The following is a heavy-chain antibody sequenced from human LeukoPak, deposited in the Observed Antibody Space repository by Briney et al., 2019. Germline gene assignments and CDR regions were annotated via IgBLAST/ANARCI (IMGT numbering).Heavy chain of an antibody. CDR1: GFTFSTYW. D-gene: IGHD3-16*01. CDR3: AGVQSYGPRAFDQ. J-gene: IGHJ4*02. Sequence: PGGSLRLSCAASGFTFSTYWMHWVRQAPGKGLVWVSRMNSDGSITTYADSVKGRFTISRDNAKNTLSLQMNSLRAEDTAVYYCAGVQSYGPRAFDQWGQGSLVTVSS. CDR2: MNSDGSIT. V-gene: IGHV3-74*01.